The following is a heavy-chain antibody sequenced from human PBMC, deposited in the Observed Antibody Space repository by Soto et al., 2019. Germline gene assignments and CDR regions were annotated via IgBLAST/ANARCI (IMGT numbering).Heavy chain of an antibody. J-gene: IGHJ5*02. CDR2: IYYSGST. Sequence: QVQLQESGPGLVKPSETLSLTCTVSGGSISSYYWSWIRQPPGKGLEWIGYIYYSGSTNYNPSLKRRVTISVATPKNQFSLNLSSVTAADTAVYYCARVPLSGADILTGFWFDPWGQGTLVTVSS. V-gene: IGHV4-59*01. CDR1: GGSISSYY. D-gene: IGHD3-9*01. CDR3: ARVPLSGADILTGFWFDP.